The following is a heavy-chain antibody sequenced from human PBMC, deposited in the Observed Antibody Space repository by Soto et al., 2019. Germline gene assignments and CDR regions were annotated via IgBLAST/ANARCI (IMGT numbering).Heavy chain of an antibody. V-gene: IGHV6-1*01. D-gene: IGHD3-10*01. J-gene: IGHJ3*02. Sequence: QVQLQQSGPGLVKPSQTLSLTCAISGDIVFSNTATWNWIRQSPSRGLEWLGRTYYRSQWHNDYAESVKSRITINPDTSKNQFSLQLNSVPPEDTAVYYCARERGFLSEALDIWGRGTMVTVSS. CDR1: GDIVFSNTAT. CDR2: TYYRSQWHN. CDR3: ARERGFLSEALDI.